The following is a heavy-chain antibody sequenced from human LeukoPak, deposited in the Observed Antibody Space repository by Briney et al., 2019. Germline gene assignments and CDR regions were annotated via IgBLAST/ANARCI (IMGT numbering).Heavy chain of an antibody. CDR3: AREKYSSSWYTDY. V-gene: IGHV4-30-4*01. J-gene: IGHJ4*02. D-gene: IGHD6-13*01. Sequence: PSQTLSLTCTVSGGSISSGDYYWSLIRQPPGKGLEWIGYIYYSGSTYYNPSLKSRVTISVDTSKNQFSLKLSSVTAADTAVYYCAREKYSSSWYTDYWGQGTLVTVSS. CDR1: GGSISSGDYY. CDR2: IYYSGST.